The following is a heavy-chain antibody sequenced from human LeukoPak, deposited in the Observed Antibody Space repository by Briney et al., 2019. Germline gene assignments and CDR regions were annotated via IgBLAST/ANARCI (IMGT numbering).Heavy chain of an antibody. CDR2: IYYSGST. D-gene: IGHD6-19*01. CDR3: ARGYSSGWLGPNQNNWFDP. V-gene: IGHV4-39*07. CDR1: GGSISSSSYY. J-gene: IGHJ5*02. Sequence: SETLSLTCTVSGGSISSSSYYWGWIRQPPGKGLEWIGSIYYSGSTYYNPSLKSRVTISVDTSKNQFSLKLSSVTAADTAVYYCARGYSSGWLGPNQNNWFDPWGQGTLVTVSS.